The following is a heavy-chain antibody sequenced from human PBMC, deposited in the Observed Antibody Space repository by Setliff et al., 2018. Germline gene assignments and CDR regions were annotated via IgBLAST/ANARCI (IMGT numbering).Heavy chain of an antibody. CDR1: GFTFSDYY. CDR3: AGCGYGQYYAMDV. CDR2: ISSSGSTI. J-gene: IGHJ6*02. V-gene: IGHV3-11*04. D-gene: IGHD5-12*01. Sequence: LRLSCAASGFTFSDYYMSWIRQAPGKGLEWVSYISSSGSTIYYADSVKGRFTISRDDSNNTLYLQMTSLRAEDTAVYYCAGCGYGQYYAMDVWGQGTTVTVSS.